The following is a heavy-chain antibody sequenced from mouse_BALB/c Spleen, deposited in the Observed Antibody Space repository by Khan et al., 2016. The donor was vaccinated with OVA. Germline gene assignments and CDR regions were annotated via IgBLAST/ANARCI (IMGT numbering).Heavy chain of an antibody. CDR3: AGVAWGYFDY. CDR1: GFTFSSYA. CDR2: ISSGGSYT. J-gene: IGHJ2*01. V-gene: IGHV5-9-3*01. Sequence: EVELVESGGGLVKPGGSLKLSCAASGFTFSSYAMSWVRQTPEKRLEWVATISSGGSYTYYPDSVKGRFTISRATAKNTLYLQMSSLRSEDTAMYYCAGVAWGYFDYWGQGTTLTVSS.